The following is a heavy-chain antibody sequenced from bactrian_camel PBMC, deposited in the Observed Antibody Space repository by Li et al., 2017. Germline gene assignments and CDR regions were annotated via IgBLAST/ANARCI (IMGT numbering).Heavy chain of an antibody. CDR1: GFLLGANA. J-gene: IGHJ4*01. CDR2: IDNHGSV. Sequence: HVQLVESGGGSVQAGGSLTLSCAASGFLLGANAMAWVRQAAGKEFEWVATIDNHGSVSFQRSVLGRFTISKDNTKNTIYLQMDNLKVEDTGMYYCAADALYISSCLDLPFNRYSSSGQGTQVTVS. V-gene: IGHV3S53*01. D-gene: IGHD6*01.